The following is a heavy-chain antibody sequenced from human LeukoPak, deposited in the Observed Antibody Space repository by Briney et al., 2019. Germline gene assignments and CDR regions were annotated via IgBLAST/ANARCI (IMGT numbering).Heavy chain of an antibody. CDR2: IYYSGST. CDR3: AVDTAMVGDYYYGMDV. D-gene: IGHD5-18*01. CDR1: AGSISGHS. J-gene: IGHJ6*02. Sequence: ASETLSLTCTVSAGSISGHSWSWIRQPPGKGLEWIGYIYYSGSTNYNPSLKSRVTISVDTSKNQFSLKLSSVTAADTAVYYCAVDTAMVGDYYYGMDVWGQGTTVTVSS. V-gene: IGHV4-59*08.